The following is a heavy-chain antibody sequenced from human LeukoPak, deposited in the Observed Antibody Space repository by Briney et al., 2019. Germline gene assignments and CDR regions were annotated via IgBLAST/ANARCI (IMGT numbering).Heavy chain of an antibody. J-gene: IGHJ4*02. D-gene: IGHD6-25*01. CDR1: GGSFSGYY. CDR2: INHSGST. CDR3: ARSLRLHRKSYYFDY. Sequence: PSETLSLTCAVYGGSFSGYYWSWIRQPPGKGLEWIGEINHSGSTNYNPSLKSRVTISVDTSKNQFSLKLSSVTAADTAVYYCARSLRLHRKSYYFDYWGQGTLVTVSS. V-gene: IGHV4-34*01.